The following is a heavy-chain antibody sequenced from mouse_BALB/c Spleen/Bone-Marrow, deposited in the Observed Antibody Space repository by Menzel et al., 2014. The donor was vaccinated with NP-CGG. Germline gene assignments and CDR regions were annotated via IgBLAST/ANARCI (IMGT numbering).Heavy chain of an antibody. CDR2: IWAGGST. D-gene: IGHD3-1*01. Sequence: VQGVESGPGLVAPSQSLSITRTVSGFSLASYGVHWVRQPPGKGLEWLGVIWAGGSTNYNSALMSRLSISKDNSKSQVFLKMNSLQTDDTAMYYCARDRGPPYWGQGTLVTVSA. J-gene: IGHJ3*01. V-gene: IGHV2-9*02. CDR3: ARDRGPPY. CDR1: GFSLASYG.